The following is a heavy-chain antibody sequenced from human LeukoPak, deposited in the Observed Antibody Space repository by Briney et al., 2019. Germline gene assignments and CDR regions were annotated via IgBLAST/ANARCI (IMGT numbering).Heavy chain of an antibody. CDR3: AKDQVAVAGSPYYFDY. Sequence: GGSLRLSCAASGFTVSSYGMHWVRQAPGKGLEWVAFIEDDGSNKYYADSVKGRFTISKDNSKNTLYLQMNSLRAEDTAVYYCAKDQVAVAGSPYYFDYWGQGTLVTVSS. CDR2: IEDDGSNK. CDR1: GFTVSSYG. V-gene: IGHV3-30*02. D-gene: IGHD6-19*01. J-gene: IGHJ4*02.